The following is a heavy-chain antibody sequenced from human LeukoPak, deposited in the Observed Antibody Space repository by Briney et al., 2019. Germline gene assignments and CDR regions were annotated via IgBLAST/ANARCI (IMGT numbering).Heavy chain of an antibody. J-gene: IGHJ4*02. CDR3: VRVVTTDRGWYHFDN. V-gene: IGHV3-72*01. CDR1: GVTITDHH. D-gene: IGHD6-19*01. Sequence: GGSLRLSCAASGVTITDHHMDWGRQSPGQGLEWLCRSKTTKPNSCTTDYAASVKGRFTISRAESKNSLYLQMHSLKTEDTAVYYCVRVVTTDRGWYHFDNWGQGILVTVSS. CDR2: SKTTKPNSCTT.